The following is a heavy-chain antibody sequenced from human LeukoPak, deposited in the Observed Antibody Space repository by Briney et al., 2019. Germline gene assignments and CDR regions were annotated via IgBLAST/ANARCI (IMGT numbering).Heavy chain of an antibody. Sequence: SETLSLTCAVYGGSFSGYYWSWIRQPPGKGLEWIGEINHSGSTNYNPSLKSRVTILVDTSKNQFSLKLSSVTAADTAVYYCARIGGGYFDYWGQGTLVTVSS. J-gene: IGHJ4*02. CDR3: ARIGGGYFDY. CDR1: GGSFSGYY. D-gene: IGHD3-16*01. CDR2: INHSGST. V-gene: IGHV4-34*01.